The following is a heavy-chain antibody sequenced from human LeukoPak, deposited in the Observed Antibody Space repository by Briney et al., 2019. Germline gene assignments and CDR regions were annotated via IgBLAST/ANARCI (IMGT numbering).Heavy chain of an antibody. J-gene: IGHJ4*02. CDR2: INHSGSA. CDR3: ARQRIVGATTPFDY. CDR1: GGSFSGYY. V-gene: IGHV4-34*01. Sequence: SETLSLTCAVYGGSFSGYYWSWIRHPPGKGLEWIGEINHSGSANYNPSLKSRVTVSVDTSKNQFSLKVSSVTAADTAVYYCARQRIVGATTPFDYWGQGTLVTVSS. D-gene: IGHD1-26*01.